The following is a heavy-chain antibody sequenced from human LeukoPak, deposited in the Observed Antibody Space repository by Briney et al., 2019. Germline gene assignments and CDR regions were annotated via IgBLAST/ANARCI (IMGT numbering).Heavy chain of an antibody. CDR1: GFTFSDYW. Sequence: AGGSLRLSCAASGFTFSDYWMTWVRQAPGEGLEWVANIKHDESQKYYVASVRGRFTISRDNAKNSLYLQMNSLRAEDTAVYYCATVGPTVAGQNLDYWGQGTLVTVSS. J-gene: IGHJ4*02. CDR2: IKHDESQK. V-gene: IGHV3-7*01. D-gene: IGHD6-19*01. CDR3: ATVGPTVAGQNLDY.